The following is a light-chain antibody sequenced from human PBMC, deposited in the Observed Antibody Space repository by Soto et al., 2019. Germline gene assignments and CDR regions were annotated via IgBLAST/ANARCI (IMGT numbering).Light chain of an antibody. CDR2: DVS. Sequence: QSALTQPRSMSGSPGQSVTISCTGTSSDVGGYNYVSWYQHHPGKAPKLMIYDVSERPSGVPDRFSGSKSGNTASLTISGLQAEDEADYYCCSYGGSYALYVFGTGTKLTVL. CDR3: CSYGGSYALYV. V-gene: IGLV2-11*01. J-gene: IGLJ1*01. CDR1: SSDVGGYNY.